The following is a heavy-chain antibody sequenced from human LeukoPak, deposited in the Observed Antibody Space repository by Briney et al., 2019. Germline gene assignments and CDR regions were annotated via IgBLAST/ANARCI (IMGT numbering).Heavy chain of an antibody. CDR1: GFTFSSYW. V-gene: IGHV3-74*01. Sequence: GGSLRLSCAASGFTFSSYWMHWVRQAPGKGLVWVSRIKSDGKTIYADSVKGRFTISRDNAKNTVSLQMNSLRAEDTGVYYCARAPSEIGGYYPEYFRHWGQGTLVTVSS. CDR2: IKSDGKT. CDR3: ARAPSEIGGYYPEYFRH. J-gene: IGHJ1*01. D-gene: IGHD3-22*01.